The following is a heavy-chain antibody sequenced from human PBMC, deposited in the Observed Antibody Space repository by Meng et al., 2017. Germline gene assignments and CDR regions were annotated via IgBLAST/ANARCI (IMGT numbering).Heavy chain of an antibody. Sequence: VQLVESGGGVVQRGGSLRLSCAASGFTFSDYWMHWVRQGPGKGLVWVSRIDSDGSSTTYADSVKGRFTISRDNAKDTVYLQMNSLRTEDTAVYYCAGGGNWFHPWGQGTLVTVSS. CDR3: AGGGNWFHP. V-gene: IGHV3-74*02. CDR2: IDSDGSST. CDR1: GFTFSDYW. J-gene: IGHJ5*02.